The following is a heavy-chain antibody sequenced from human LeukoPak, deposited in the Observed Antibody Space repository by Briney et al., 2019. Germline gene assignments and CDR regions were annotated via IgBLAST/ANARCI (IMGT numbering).Heavy chain of an antibody. CDR3: ARHQRLYYYDSSGPYGMDV. V-gene: IGHV4-59*08. J-gene: IGHJ6*02. CDR2: IYYSGIT. Sequence: PSETLSLTCTVSGGSISGYYWNWLRQPPGKGLEWIGYIYYSGITNYNPSLKSRVTISLDTSKNQFSLKLSSVTAADTAVYYCARHQRLYYYDSSGPYGMDVWGQGTTVTVSS. CDR1: GGSISGYY. D-gene: IGHD3-22*01.